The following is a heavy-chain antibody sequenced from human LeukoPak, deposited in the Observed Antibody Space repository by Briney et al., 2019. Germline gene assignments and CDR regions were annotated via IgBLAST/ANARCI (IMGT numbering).Heavy chain of an antibody. D-gene: IGHD3-10*01. Sequence: PGGSLRLSCAASGFTFSRYAMHWVRQAPGKGLEWVAVISYDGSNKYYADSVKGRFTISRDNSKNTLYLQMNSLRAEDTAVYYCAREAVLLWFGELLGNWFDPWGQGTLVTVSS. CDR3: AREAVLLWFGELLGNWFDP. V-gene: IGHV3-30-3*01. J-gene: IGHJ5*02. CDR1: GFTFSRYA. CDR2: ISYDGSNK.